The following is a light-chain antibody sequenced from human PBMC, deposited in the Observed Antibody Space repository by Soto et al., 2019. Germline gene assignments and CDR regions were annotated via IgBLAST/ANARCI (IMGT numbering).Light chain of an antibody. J-gene: IGLJ1*01. V-gene: IGLV2-14*01. CDR1: SSDVGAYNF. CDR3: SSFTRSSTYV. Sequence: QSALTQPASVSGSPGQSITISCTGTSSDVGAYNFVSWYQQYPGKAPKVMIYEVNNRPSGVSNRFSGSKSGNTASLTISGLQAEDEAYYYGSSFTRSSTYVFGSGTKVTVL. CDR2: EVN.